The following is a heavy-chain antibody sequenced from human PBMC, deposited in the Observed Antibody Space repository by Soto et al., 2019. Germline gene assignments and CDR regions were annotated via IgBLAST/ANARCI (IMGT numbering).Heavy chain of an antibody. CDR2: IYYRVST. D-gene: IGHD3-16*01. Sequence: SETLSLTCTVSGGSISSRSYYWGWIRQPPGKGLEGIGLIYYRVSTYYKPSLKRRVTISVATSKKQFSLKLSSVTAADTAVYYCARGEAWRSTFGGVSAPGAFDIWGQGTMVTVSS. J-gene: IGHJ3*02. V-gene: IGHV4-39*07. CDR3: ARGEAWRSTFGGVSAPGAFDI. CDR1: GGSISSRSYY.